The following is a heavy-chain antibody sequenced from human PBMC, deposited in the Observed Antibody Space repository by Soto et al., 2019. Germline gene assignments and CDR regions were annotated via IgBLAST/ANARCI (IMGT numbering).Heavy chain of an antibody. J-gene: IGHJ4*02. CDR2: IHYTGFS. D-gene: IGHD6-13*01. CDR1: DHSVTSDY. Sequence: QVQLQESGPGLVTPSKTLSLTCSFSDHSVTSDYLTWIRQSPEKGLEWIGYIHYTGFSHYNASLKSRDTISVDRSKNQFTMQLSSVTVEDTPVYYCAPSYGNTWYTSWVQGTQVTVSS. CDR3: APSYGNTWYTS. V-gene: IGHV4-59*02.